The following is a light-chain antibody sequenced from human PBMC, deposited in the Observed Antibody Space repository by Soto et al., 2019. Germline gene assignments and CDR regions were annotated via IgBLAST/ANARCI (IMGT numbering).Light chain of an antibody. V-gene: IGKV1-5*03. CDR2: KAS. CDR1: QSVDSW. J-gene: IGKJ1*01. CDR3: KNYTDSSRV. Sequence: DIPMTQSPSTLSASIGDRVTITCRASQSVDSWLAWYQQQPGKAPKLLIYKASSLQTGVPSRFRGSGSGTEFTLTISILQPDDFATYFCKNYTDSSRVFGQGTKVEIK.